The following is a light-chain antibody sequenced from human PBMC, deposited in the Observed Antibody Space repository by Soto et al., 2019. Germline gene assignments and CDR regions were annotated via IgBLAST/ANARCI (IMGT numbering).Light chain of an antibody. CDR3: TQGTHWPRT. CDR1: KSLVYSDGNTH. Sequence: DVVLTQSPLSLPVNFGQPASISCRSSKSLVYSDGNTHLSWFHQRPGQSPRRLIYRVSSRESGVPDRFSGSGSGTDFTLEISRVEAEDVGIYFCTQGTHWPRTFGQGTKVEVK. J-gene: IGKJ1*01. V-gene: IGKV2-30*01. CDR2: RVS.